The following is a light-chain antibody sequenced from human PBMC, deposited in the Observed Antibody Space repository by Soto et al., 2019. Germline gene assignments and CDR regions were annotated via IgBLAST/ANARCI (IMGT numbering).Light chain of an antibody. CDR1: SSDVGAYTF. CDR2: DVS. Sequence: QSALTQPASVSGSRGQSITISCTGTSSDVGAYTFVSWYQQHPDKVPKLMIFDVSRRPSGVSDRFSGSKSGNTASLTISGLQPEDEADYYCSSYTSSSTHVFGSGTKLTVL. J-gene: IGLJ1*01. V-gene: IGLV2-14*03. CDR3: SSYTSSSTHV.